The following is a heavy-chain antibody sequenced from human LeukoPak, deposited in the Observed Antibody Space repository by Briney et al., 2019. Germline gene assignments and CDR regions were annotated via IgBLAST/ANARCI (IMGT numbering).Heavy chain of an antibody. Sequence: SETLSLTCTVSGGSISSSSYYWGWIRQPPGKGLEWIGSIYYSGSTYYNPSLKSRVTISVDTSKNQFSLKLSSVTAADTAVYYCARDIRDYDILTGYYNGFDYWGQGTLVTVSS. V-gene: IGHV4-39*02. J-gene: IGHJ4*02. CDR1: GGSISSSSYY. D-gene: IGHD3-9*01. CDR2: IYYSGST. CDR3: ARDIRDYDILTGYYNGFDY.